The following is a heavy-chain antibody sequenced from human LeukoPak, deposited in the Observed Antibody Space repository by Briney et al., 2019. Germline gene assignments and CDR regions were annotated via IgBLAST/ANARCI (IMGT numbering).Heavy chain of an antibody. J-gene: IGHJ6*03. CDR3: ATGLQYGLWGVPYFYYMHA. D-gene: IGHD3-10*01. CDR2: VNPRNGGT. Sequence: GASVKVSCKASGYPFIGNYIHWVRQAPGQGLEWMGWVNPRNGGTHYAQNFQGRVTITGDTSITTAYMELGSLTSDDTAVYYCATGLQYGLWGVPYFYYMHAWGKGTTVTVSS. V-gene: IGHV1-2*02. CDR1: GYPFIGNY.